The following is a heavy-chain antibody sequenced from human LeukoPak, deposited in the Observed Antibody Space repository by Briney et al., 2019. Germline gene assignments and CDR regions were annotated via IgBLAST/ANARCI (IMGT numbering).Heavy chain of an antibody. J-gene: IGHJ3*02. CDR2: IIPIFGTA. CDR1: GGTFSSYA. D-gene: IGHD2-2*02. Sequence: GASVKVSCKASGGTFSSYAISWVRQAPGQGLEWMGGIIPIFGTANYAQKFQGRVTFTTDESTSTAYMELSSLRSEDTAVYYCARGLDIVVVPAAIYDAFDIWGQGTMVTVSS. CDR3: ARGLDIVVVPAAIYDAFDI. V-gene: IGHV1-69*05.